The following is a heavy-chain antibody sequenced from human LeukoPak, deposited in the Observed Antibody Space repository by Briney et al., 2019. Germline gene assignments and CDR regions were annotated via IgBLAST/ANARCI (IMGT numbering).Heavy chain of an antibody. CDR3: ARDGGDSLWELPPPDY. J-gene: IGHJ4*02. CDR1: GFTFDDYA. Sequence: GGSLRLSCAASGFTFDDYAMHWVRQAPGKGLEWVSGISWNSGSIGYGDSVKGRFTISRDNARNSLYLQMNSLRAEDTALYYCARDGGDSLWELPPPDYWGQGTLVTVSS. CDR2: ISWNSGSI. D-gene: IGHD1-26*01. V-gene: IGHV3-9*01.